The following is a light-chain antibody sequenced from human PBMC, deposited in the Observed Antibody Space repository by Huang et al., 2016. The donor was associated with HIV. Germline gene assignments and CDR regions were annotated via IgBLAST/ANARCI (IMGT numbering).Light chain of an antibody. CDR2: GAS. CDR1: QSVSYSSNNKHY. CDR3: QQYYTTPYT. J-gene: IGKJ2*01. Sequence: DIVVTQSPDSLAVSLGVRATITCKTSQSVSYSSNNKHYVRLYQQKPGQTPRLIIYGASTRESGVPDRFSGSGSGIDFTLTISNLQAEDVAVYYCQQYYTTPYTFGQGTKLEI. V-gene: IGKV4-1*01.